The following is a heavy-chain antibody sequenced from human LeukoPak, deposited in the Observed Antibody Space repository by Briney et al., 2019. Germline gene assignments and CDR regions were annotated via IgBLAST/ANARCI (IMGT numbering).Heavy chain of an antibody. V-gene: IGHV3-48*03. J-gene: IGHJ6*02. CDR3: ATLSDRNFYYSYGLDV. CDR1: GFTLSTYE. D-gene: IGHD1-14*01. CDR2: IGRYGVTT. Sequence: PGGSLRLSCAASGFTLSTYEMNWVRQAPGKGLEWVAYIGRYGVTTYYADSVKGRFTISGDNAKDSLNLQMNSLRAEDTAVYYCATLSDRNFYYSYGLDVWGQGTTVTVS.